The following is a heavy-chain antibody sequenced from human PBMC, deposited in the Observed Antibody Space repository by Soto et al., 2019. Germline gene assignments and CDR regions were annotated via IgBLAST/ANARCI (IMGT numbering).Heavy chain of an antibody. D-gene: IGHD3-9*01. V-gene: IGHV4-39*07. CDR1: GGSISSSSYY. Sequence: SETLSLTCTVSGGSISSSSYYWGWIRQPPGKGLEWIGSIYYSGSTYYNPSLKSRVTISVDTSKNQFSLKLSSVTAADTAVYYCASVSYFNAFDYWGQGTLVTVSS. CDR3: ASVSYFNAFDY. J-gene: IGHJ4*02. CDR2: IYYSGST.